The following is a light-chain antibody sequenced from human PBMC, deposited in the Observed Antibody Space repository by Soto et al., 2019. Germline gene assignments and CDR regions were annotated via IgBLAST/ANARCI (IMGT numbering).Light chain of an antibody. CDR3: QQRSTWPFT. CDR1: QSISSY. Sequence: EIVLTQSPATLSLSPRERDTLSCRASQSISSYLAWYQQKPDQAPRLLIYDASNRATGIPARFSGSGSGTDFTLTISSLEPEDFAVYYCQQRSTWPFTFGPGTKVDIK. J-gene: IGKJ3*01. V-gene: IGKV3-11*01. CDR2: DAS.